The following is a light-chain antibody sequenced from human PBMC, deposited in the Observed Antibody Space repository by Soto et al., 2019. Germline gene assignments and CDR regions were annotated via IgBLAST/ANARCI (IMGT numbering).Light chain of an antibody. CDR2: GVS. CDR3: QQYGSSHRK. V-gene: IGKV3-20*01. J-gene: IGKJ1*01. CDR1: QSIDNIY. Sequence: EIVLTQSPGTLSLSPGERATLSCRASQSIDNIYFAWYQQKPGQAPRLLIYGVSSRATGIPDRFSGSGSGTDFTLTISRLEHEDFEVYYCQQYGSSHRKFGHGTKVELK.